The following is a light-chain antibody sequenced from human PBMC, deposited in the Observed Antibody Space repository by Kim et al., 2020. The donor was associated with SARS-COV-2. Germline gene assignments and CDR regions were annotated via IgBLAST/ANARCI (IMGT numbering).Light chain of an antibody. V-gene: IGLV2-14*03. J-gene: IGLJ1*01. Sequence: GQSLTTSCAGTSSDVGGYNYVSWYQQRPGKAPKIMIYDVTNRPSGISNRFSGSKSGNTASLTISGLQAEDEADYYCGSYTSSNTYVYGTGTKVTVL. CDR3: GSYTSSNTYV. CDR1: SSDVGGYNY. CDR2: DVT.